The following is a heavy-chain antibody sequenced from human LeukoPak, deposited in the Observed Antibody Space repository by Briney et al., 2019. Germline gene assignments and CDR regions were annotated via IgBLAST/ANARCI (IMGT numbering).Heavy chain of an antibody. CDR3: ASSWHDYGDYPFDY. D-gene: IGHD4-17*01. J-gene: IGHJ4*02. Sequence: GASLKISCKGSGYSFTSYWIGWVRQMPGKGLEWMGIIYPGDSDTRYSPPFQGQVTISADKSISTAYLQWSSLKASDTAMYYCASSWHDYGDYPFDYWGQGTLVTVSS. V-gene: IGHV5-51*01. CDR1: GYSFTSYW. CDR2: IYPGDSDT.